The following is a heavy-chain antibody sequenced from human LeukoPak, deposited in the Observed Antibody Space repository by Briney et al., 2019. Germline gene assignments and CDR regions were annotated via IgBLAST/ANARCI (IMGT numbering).Heavy chain of an antibody. CDR2: IIPIFGTA. D-gene: IGHD3-22*01. CDR1: GGTFSSYA. CDR3: ASTYYYDSSGYYGPYDY. Sequence: ASVKVSCKASGGTFSSYAISWVRQAPGQGLEWMGGIIPIFGTANYAQKFQGRVTITTDESTSTAYMELSSLRSEDTAVYYCASTYYYDSSGYYGPYDYWGQGTLVTVSS. J-gene: IGHJ4*02. V-gene: IGHV1-69*05.